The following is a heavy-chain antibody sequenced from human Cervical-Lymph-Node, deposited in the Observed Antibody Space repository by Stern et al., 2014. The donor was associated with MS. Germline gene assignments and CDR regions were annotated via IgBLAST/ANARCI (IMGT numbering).Heavy chain of an antibody. V-gene: IGHV3-21*01. D-gene: IGHD3-16*02. CDR3: ARGPEEVWGSYRYPVDY. J-gene: IGHJ4*02. CDR1: GFTFSSYS. Sequence: VQLVQSGGGLVKPGGSLRLSCAASGFTFSSYSMNWVRQDPGKGLEWVSSISSSSSYIYYADSVKGRFTISRDNAKKSLYLQMNSLRAEDTAVYYCARGPEEVWGSYRYPVDYWGQGTLVTVSS. CDR2: ISSSSSYI.